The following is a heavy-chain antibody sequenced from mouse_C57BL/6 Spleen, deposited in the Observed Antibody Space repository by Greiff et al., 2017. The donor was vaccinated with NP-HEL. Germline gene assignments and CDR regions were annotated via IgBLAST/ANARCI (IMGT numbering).Heavy chain of an antibody. D-gene: IGHD1-1*01. J-gene: IGHJ4*01. CDR1: GYTFTSYW. V-gene: IGHV1-69*01. CDR2: IDPSDSYT. Sequence: QVQLQQPGAELVMPGASVKLSCKASGYTFTSYWMLWVKQRPGQGLEWIGEIDPSDSYTNYNQKFKGKSTLTVDKSSSTAYMQLSSLTSEDSAVYYCARVGPSYTYAMDYWGQGTSVTVSS. CDR3: ARVGPSYTYAMDY.